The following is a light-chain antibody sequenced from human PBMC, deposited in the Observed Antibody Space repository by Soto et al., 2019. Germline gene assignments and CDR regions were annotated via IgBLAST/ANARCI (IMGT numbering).Light chain of an antibody. CDR2: GVT. J-gene: IGLJ1*01. CDR3: SSYAGSSSFV. V-gene: IGLV2-8*01. CDR1: STDVGAYNY. Sequence: SALTQPPSASGSPGQSVTISCTGTSTDVGAYNYVSWFQQYPGKAPKLMIYGVTKRPSGVPARFSGSKSGNTASLTVSGLQAEDEADYYCSSYAGSSSFVFGTGTKVTVL.